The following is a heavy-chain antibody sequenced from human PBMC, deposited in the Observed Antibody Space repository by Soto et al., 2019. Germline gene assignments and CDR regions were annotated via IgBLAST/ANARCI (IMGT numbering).Heavy chain of an antibody. CDR1: GFTFSSYG. CDR3: ARGALEQWLVRRNENWFDP. J-gene: IGHJ5*02. D-gene: IGHD6-19*01. V-gene: IGHV3-33*01. Sequence: ESGGGVVQPGRSLRLSCAASGFTFSSYGMHWVRQAPGKGLEWVAVIWYDGSNKYYADSVKGRFTISRDNSKNTLYLQMNSLRAEDTAVYYCARGALEQWLVRRNENWFDPWGQGTLVTVSS. CDR2: IWYDGSNK.